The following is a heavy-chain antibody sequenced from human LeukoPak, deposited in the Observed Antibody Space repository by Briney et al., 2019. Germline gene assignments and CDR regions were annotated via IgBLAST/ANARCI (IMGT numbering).Heavy chain of an antibody. CDR1: GFIFDDYG. CDR3: AKGLEGTTITTGDFRG. CDR2: INWNSGSV. Sequence: GGSLRLSCAASGFIFDDYGMHWVRQAPGKGLEWVSGINWNSGSVGYADSVKGRFTISRDNAKTSLYLQMSSLRAEDTALYYCAKGLEGTTITTGDFRGWGQGTLVTVSS. J-gene: IGHJ1*01. D-gene: IGHD4-11*01. V-gene: IGHV3-9*01.